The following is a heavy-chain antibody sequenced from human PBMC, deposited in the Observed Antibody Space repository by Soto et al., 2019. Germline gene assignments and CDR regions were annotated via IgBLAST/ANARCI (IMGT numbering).Heavy chain of an antibody. CDR1: GFTFNTYW. D-gene: IGHD2-15*01. CDR3: ARAGMAVAATPWD. V-gene: IGHV3-7*05. CDR2: INQDGSGQ. J-gene: IGHJ4*02. Sequence: EVQLVESGGGLVQPGGSLRLSCAAFGFTFNTYWMTWVRQAPGKGLEWVAHINQDGSGQYYVDSVKGRFTISRDNARNCLFLTKNSLSPEEPAVYYFARAGMAVAATPWDWGQGTLVTVSS.